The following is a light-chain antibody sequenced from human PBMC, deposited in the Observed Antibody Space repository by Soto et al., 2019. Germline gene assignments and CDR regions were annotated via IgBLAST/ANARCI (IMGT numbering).Light chain of an antibody. CDR2: DVT. CDR3: SSYTSSSTYV. V-gene: IGLV2-14*01. CDR1: SSDVAGYNY. Sequence: QSALTQPASVSGSPGQSITISCTGTSSDVAGYNYVSWYQQHPNKAPKFMIYDVTNRPSGVSNRFSGSKSGNTASLTISGRQAEDEADYYWSSYTSSSTYVFGTGTKVTVL. J-gene: IGLJ1*01.